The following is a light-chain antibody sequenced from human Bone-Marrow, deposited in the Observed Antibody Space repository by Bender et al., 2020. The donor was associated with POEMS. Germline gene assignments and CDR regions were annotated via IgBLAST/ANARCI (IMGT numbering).Light chain of an antibody. CDR1: SSDVGGYNF. J-gene: IGLJ1*01. CDR3: SSYRDDYHFDV. Sequence: QSALTQPASVAWSPGQTITISCTGSSSDVGGYNFVSWYQQHPGRAPKVMIYDVNKRPSGVPDRFSGSKSGNTASLTISELQAEDEADYYCSSYRDDYHFDVFGTGTRVTVL. CDR2: DVN. V-gene: IGLV2-14*03.